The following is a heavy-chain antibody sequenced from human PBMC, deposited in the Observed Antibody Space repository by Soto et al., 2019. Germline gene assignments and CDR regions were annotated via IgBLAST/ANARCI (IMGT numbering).Heavy chain of an antibody. Sequence: QVQLVQSGAEVKKPGASVKVSCKASGYTFTSYAMHWVRQAPGQRLEWMGWINAGNGNTKYSQKFQGRVTITRDTSASTSYMELSSLRSEDTAVYYCARGAGVSLYYWFDPWGQGTLFTVSS. CDR1: GYTFTSYA. CDR2: INAGNGNT. J-gene: IGHJ5*02. CDR3: ARGAGVSLYYWFDP. D-gene: IGHD3-10*01. V-gene: IGHV1-3*01.